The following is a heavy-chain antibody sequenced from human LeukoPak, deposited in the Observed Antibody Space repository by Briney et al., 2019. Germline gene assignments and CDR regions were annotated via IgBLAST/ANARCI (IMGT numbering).Heavy chain of an antibody. Sequence: PGXSLILSCTASGFTFGDYAMSWCRQAPGKGLEWVGFIRSKAYGVTTEYAASVKGKFTISRDDSKSIAYLQMNSLKPEDTAVYYCTRTMVVTPTSEFDYWGQGNLVTVSS. V-gene: IGHV3-49*03. D-gene: IGHD2-21*02. CDR2: IRSKAYGVTT. CDR1: GFTFGDYA. CDR3: TRTMVVTPTSEFDY. J-gene: IGHJ4*02.